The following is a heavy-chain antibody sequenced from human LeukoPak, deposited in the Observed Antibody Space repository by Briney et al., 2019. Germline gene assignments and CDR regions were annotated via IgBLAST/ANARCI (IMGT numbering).Heavy chain of an antibody. V-gene: IGHV3-48*03. Sequence: GGSLRLSCAASGFTFSSYEMNWVRQAPGKGLEWVSYISSSGSTVYYADSVKGRFTISRDNAKNSLYLQMNSLRAEDTAVYYCAKDNRYSNFDYYMDVWGKGTTVTVSS. CDR3: AKDNRYSNFDYYMDV. J-gene: IGHJ6*03. CDR2: ISSSGSTV. D-gene: IGHD4-11*01. CDR1: GFTFSSYE.